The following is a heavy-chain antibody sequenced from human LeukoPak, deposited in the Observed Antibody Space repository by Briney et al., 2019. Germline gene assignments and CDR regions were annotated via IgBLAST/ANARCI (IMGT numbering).Heavy chain of an antibody. V-gene: IGHV3-33*08. J-gene: IGHJ4*02. Sequence: GGSLRLSCAASGFTFSSYGMHWVRRAPGKGLEWVAVIWYDGSNKYYADSVKGRFTISRDNSKNTLYLQMNSLRAEDTAVYYCARDPSPYYDFWSGYGLGDYWGQGTLVTVSS. CDR3: ARDPSPYYDFWSGYGLGDY. CDR1: GFTFSSYG. D-gene: IGHD3-3*01. CDR2: IWYDGSNK.